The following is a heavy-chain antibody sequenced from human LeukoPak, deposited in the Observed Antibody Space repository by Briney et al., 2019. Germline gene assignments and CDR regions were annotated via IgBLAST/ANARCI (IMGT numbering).Heavy chain of an antibody. V-gene: IGHV3-7*04. CDR3: AGGTGWLIDH. Sequence: GGSLRLSCAASGFTFSSYWMHWVRQAPGKGLEWVANIKQDGSETYYVDAVKGRFTISRDNARNSLSLQMNSLRDEDTAVYFCAGGTGWLIDHWGQGTLVAVSS. CDR2: IKQDGSET. D-gene: IGHD6-19*01. CDR1: GFTFSSYW. J-gene: IGHJ4*02.